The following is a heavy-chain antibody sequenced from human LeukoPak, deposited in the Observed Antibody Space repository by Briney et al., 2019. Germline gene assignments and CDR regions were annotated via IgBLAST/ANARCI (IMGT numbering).Heavy chain of an antibody. Sequence: AGSLRLSCAASGFTFSDSYMTWIRQAPGKGLERVSYISNSGSSIYYADSVKGRFTISRDNAKNSLYLQMNSLRAEDTAVYYCARVLLPNYYDSSGPRDYWGQGTLVTVSS. CDR3: ARVLLPNYYDSSGPRDY. CDR2: ISNSGSSI. V-gene: IGHV3-11*04. D-gene: IGHD3-22*01. CDR1: GFTFSDSY. J-gene: IGHJ4*02.